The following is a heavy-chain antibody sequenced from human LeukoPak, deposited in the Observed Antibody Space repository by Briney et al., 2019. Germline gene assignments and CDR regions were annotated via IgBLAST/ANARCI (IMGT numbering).Heavy chain of an antibody. V-gene: IGHV4-4*07. CDR3: ARAFSLNWFDP. J-gene: IGHJ5*02. D-gene: IGHD2/OR15-2a*01. CDR1: GGSISSYY. CDR2: IYHSGRT. Sequence: SETLSLTCTVSGGSISSYYWSWIRQPAGKGLEWIGRIYHSGRTNYNPSLKSRVTMSLDTSKNQFSLSLTSVTAADTAVYYCARAFSLNWFDPWGQGALVTVSP.